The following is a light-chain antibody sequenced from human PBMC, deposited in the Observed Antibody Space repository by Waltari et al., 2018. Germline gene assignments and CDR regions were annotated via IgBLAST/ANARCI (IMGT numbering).Light chain of an antibody. V-gene: IGKV1-33*01. CDR3: QQYENLPYT. CDR1: QDIINY. J-gene: IGKJ2*01. Sequence: DIQMTQSPSSLSASVGDRVTITCQASQDIINYLNWYQQTPGKAPKLLIYDASNLATGVPSRFSGGRSGTDFSFTISSLHPEDVGTYYCQQYENLPYTFGQGTKLEIK. CDR2: DAS.